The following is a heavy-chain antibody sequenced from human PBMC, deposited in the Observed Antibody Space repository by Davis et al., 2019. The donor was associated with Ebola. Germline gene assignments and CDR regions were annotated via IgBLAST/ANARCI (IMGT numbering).Heavy chain of an antibody. V-gene: IGHV1-46*01. J-gene: IGHJ4*02. CDR3: ARVRKYSSSSGSFDY. D-gene: IGHD6-6*01. CDR2: INPSGGST. CDR1: GYTFTSYY. Sequence: GGSLRLSCAASGYTFTSYYMHWVRQAPGQGLEWMGIINPSGGSTSYAQKFQGRVTMTRDTSTSTVYMELSSLRSEDTAVYYCARVRKYSSSSGSFDYWGQGTLVTVSS.